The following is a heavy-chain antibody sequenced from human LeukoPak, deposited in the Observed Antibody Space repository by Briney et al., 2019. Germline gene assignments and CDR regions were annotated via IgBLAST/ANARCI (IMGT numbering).Heavy chain of an antibody. CDR2: IYHSGST. CDR3: ARGVGSGITNAFDI. Sequence: KTSGTLSLTCAVSGGSISSSNWWSWVRQPPGKGLEWIGEIYHSGSTNYNPSLKSRVTISVDTSKNQFSLKLNSVTAADTAVYYCARGVGSGITNAFDIWGQGTMVTVSS. V-gene: IGHV4-4*02. D-gene: IGHD3-10*01. CDR1: GGSISSSNW. J-gene: IGHJ3*02.